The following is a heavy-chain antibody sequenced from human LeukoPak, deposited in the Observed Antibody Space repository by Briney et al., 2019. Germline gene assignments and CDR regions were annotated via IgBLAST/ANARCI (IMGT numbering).Heavy chain of an antibody. CDR3: ARVVPAATPYFDY. J-gene: IGHJ4*02. CDR2: IYYSGST. Sequence: GSLRLSCAASGFTFSNYWSWIRQPPGKGLEWIGYIYYSGSTNYNPSLKSRVTISVDTSKNQFSLKLSSVTAADTAVYYCARVVPAATPYFDYWGQGTLVTVSS. D-gene: IGHD2-2*01. V-gene: IGHV4-59*01. CDR1: GFTFSNY.